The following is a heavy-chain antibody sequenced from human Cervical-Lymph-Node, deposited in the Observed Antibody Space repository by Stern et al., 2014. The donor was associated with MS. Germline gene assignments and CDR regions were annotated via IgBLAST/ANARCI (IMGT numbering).Heavy chain of an antibody. J-gene: IGHJ4*02. D-gene: IGHD3-10*01. V-gene: IGHV1-69*01. CDR2: VIPVFAAE. CDR3: ARMARRGLFDF. Sequence: VQLVQSAAEVKRPGSSGKVTCKISGGTFSNYGFNWLRQAPGQGLEWMGGVIPVFAAESYAQRFQDRVTITADASTKTIFMELSSLRSDDTAVYYCARMARRGLFDFWGQGTLVTVPS. CDR1: GGTFSNYG.